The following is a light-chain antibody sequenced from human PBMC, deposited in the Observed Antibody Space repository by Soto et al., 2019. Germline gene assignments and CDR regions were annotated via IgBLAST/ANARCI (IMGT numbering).Light chain of an antibody. CDR2: GAS. V-gene: IGKV3-15*01. CDR1: QSVGSN. Sequence: EVVMTQSPATLSVSPGERATLSCRASQSVGSNLAWYQQKPGQAPRLLIYGASTRATGIPARFSGSGSGTEFTLTISSLQSEDFAVYYCQQYYKSPRTFGQGTKVEIK. CDR3: QQYYKSPRT. J-gene: IGKJ1*01.